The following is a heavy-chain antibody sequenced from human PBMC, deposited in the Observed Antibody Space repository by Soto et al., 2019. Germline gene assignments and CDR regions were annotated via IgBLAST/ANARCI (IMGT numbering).Heavy chain of an antibody. V-gene: IGHV4-4*02. Sequence: QVQLQESGPGLVKPSGTLSLTCAVSGGSISSSNWWSWVRQPPGKGLEWIGEIYHSGSTNYNPSPTSRVTIAVDKSKNQFSLKLSSVTAADTAVYYCARARPADYYDFWSGYYMGGMDVWGQGTTVTVSS. CDR3: ARARPADYYDFWSGYYMGGMDV. CDR1: GGSISSSNW. D-gene: IGHD3-3*01. CDR2: IYHSGST. J-gene: IGHJ6*02.